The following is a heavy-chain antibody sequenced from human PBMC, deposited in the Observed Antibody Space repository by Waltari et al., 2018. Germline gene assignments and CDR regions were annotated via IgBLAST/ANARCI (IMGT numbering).Heavy chain of an antibody. V-gene: IGHV3-13*01. CDR1: GFNIATYD. CDR2: VGTVGDT. D-gene: IGHD3-16*01. CDR3: VRGGSDAFDI. Sequence: EVQLVDSGGALVQPGGSLRLSCAASGFNIATYDMHWVRQVTGKGLEWVSAVGTVGDTLYSGSVKGRFTISRENVKNSLYLQMNSLRAGDTAVYYCVRGGSDAFDIWGQGTMVTVSS. J-gene: IGHJ3*02.